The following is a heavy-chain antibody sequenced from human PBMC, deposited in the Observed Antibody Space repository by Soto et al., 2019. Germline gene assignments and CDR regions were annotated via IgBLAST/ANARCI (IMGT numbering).Heavy chain of an antibody. Sequence: GGSLRLSCAASGFTFRSYAMSWVRQAPGKGLEWVSAISGSGGSTYYADSVKGRFTISRDNSKNTLYLQMNSLRAEDTAVYYCAKHPPSSSSFWQCYFAFSGQGTLVPVSS. V-gene: IGHV3-23*01. D-gene: IGHD6-6*01. CDR1: GFTFRSYA. CDR3: AKHPPSSSSFWQCYFAF. CDR2: ISGSGGST. J-gene: IGHJ4*02.